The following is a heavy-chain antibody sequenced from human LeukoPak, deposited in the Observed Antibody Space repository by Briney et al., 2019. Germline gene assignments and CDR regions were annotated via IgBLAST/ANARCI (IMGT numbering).Heavy chain of an antibody. Sequence: GRSLRLSCAASGFTFSSYGMHWVRQAPGKGLEWVAVISYDGSNKYYADSVKGRFTISRDNSKNTLYLQMNSLRAEDTAVYYCAKLGFGSWSPEVYDYWGQGTLVTVSS. CDR3: AKLGFGSWSPEVYDY. V-gene: IGHV3-30*18. CDR1: GFTFSSYG. J-gene: IGHJ4*02. CDR2: ISYDGSNK. D-gene: IGHD6-13*01.